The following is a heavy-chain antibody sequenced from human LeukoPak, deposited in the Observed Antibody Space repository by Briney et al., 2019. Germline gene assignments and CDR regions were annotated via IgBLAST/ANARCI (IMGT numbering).Heavy chain of an antibody. V-gene: IGHV3-74*01. D-gene: IGHD6-13*01. CDR2: SYSDGNSA. Sequence: GGSLRLSCAASGFPYSSYWMHWVRQAPGEGLVWVSRSYSDGNSATYADSVKGRFTMSRDNSKNTVYLQMRSLRDEDTDVYFCAKGKASSWLDWFDPWGQGTLVTVSS. CDR1: GFPYSSYW. CDR3: AKGKASSWLDWFDP. J-gene: IGHJ5*02.